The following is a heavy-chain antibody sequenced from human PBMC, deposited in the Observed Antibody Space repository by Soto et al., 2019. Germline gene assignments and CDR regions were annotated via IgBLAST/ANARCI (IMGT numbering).Heavy chain of an antibody. CDR1: GSTFTSYD. J-gene: IGHJ3*02. CDR2: MNPNSGNT. CDR3: ARGSGYSGYENDAFDI. V-gene: IGHV1-8*01. Sequence: ASVQVSCKASGSTFTSYDSNWVRQANGQGLEWMGWMNPNSGNTGYAQKFQGRVTMTRNTSISTAYMELSSLRSEDTAVYYCARGSGYSGYENDAFDIWGQGTMVTVSS. D-gene: IGHD5-12*01.